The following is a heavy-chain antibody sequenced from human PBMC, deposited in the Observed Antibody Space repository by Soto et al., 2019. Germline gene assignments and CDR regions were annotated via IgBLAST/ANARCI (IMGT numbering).Heavy chain of an antibody. J-gene: IGHJ6*02. Sequence: GGSLRLSCAESGDTFRSYAMSWVRQAPGKGREWVSAISGSGGSTYYADSVKGRFTISRDNSKNTLYLQMNSLRAEDTAVYYCAKLAPDSSSWYYFGMDVWGQGTTVSVPS. CDR2: ISGSGGST. CDR3: AKLAPDSSSWYYFGMDV. V-gene: IGHV3-23*01. D-gene: IGHD6-13*01. CDR1: GDTFRSYA.